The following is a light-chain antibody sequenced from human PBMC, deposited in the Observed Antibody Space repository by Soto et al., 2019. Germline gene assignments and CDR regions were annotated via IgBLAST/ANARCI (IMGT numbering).Light chain of an antibody. CDR3: AAWDDSLNGPHV. V-gene: IGLV1-44*01. J-gene: IGLJ1*01. CDR2: SNN. CDR1: SSNIGSNT. Sequence: QSVLTQPPSASGTPGQRVTISCSGSSSNIGSNTVNWYQQLPGTAPKLLIYSNNQRPSGVPDRFSGSKSGTSASLAISGLQSEDEADYYCAAWDDSLNGPHVFGTEPEVTVL.